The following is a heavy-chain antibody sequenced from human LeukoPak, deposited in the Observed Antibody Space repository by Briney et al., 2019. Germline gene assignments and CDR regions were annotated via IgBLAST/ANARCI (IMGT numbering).Heavy chain of an antibody. CDR2: IYYSGST. Sequence: SETLSLTCTVSGGSISSYYWSWIRQPPGKGLEWIGFIYYSGSTNYSPSLKSRVTISVDTSKNQFSLKLSSVTAADTAVYYCAGHGNGAFDIWGQGTVVTVSS. J-gene: IGHJ3*02. CDR3: AGHGNGAFDI. V-gene: IGHV4-59*08. D-gene: IGHD1-1*01. CDR1: GGSISSYY.